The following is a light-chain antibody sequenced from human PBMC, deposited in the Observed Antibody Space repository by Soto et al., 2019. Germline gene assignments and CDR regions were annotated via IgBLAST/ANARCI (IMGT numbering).Light chain of an antibody. CDR3: QQTFSPPYT. J-gene: IGKJ2*01. CDR1: QSISNS. Sequence: DIQMTQSLSSLSASVGDSVTITCWASQSISNSLTWYQQKPGKAPKFLIYVASTLQRGVPSRFTGSGSGTDFTLTISSLQPEDFATYYCQQTFSPPYTFGQGTKLEIK. CDR2: VAS. V-gene: IGKV1-39*01.